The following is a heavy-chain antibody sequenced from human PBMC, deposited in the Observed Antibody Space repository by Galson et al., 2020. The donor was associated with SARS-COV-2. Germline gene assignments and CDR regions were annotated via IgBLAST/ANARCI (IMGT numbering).Heavy chain of an antibody. D-gene: IGHD5-12*01. CDR2: IKQDGSDK. CDR1: GFTFTTNW. CDR3: ARDQDGYNDF. V-gene: IGHV3-7*01. J-gene: IGHJ4*02. Sequence: GESLKISCAASGFTFTTNWMSWVRQAPGKGLEWVANIKQDGSDKYYVDSVKGRFTVSSDSAKNSLYLQMNSLRADDTAIYYCARDQDGYNDFWGQGTLVTVSA.